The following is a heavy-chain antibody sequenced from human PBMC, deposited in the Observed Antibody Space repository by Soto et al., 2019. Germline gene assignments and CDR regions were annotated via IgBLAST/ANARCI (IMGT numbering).Heavy chain of an antibody. V-gene: IGHV4-34*01. CDR3: ARGLSAYYYGSGSYSV. CDR2: INHSGST. CDR1: GGSFSGYY. D-gene: IGHD3-10*01. J-gene: IGHJ6*04. Sequence: SETLSLTCAVYGGSFSGYYWSWIRQPPGKGLEWIGEINHSGSTNYNPSLKSRVTISVDTSKNQFSLKLSSVTAADTAVYYCARGLSAYYYGSGSYSVWGKGTTGTVSS.